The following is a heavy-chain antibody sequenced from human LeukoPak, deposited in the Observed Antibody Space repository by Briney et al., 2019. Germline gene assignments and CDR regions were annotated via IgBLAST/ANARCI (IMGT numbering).Heavy chain of an antibody. CDR2: INPNSGGT. CDR3: ARDLGSSWCWFDP. Sequence: ASVKVSCKASGYTFTGYYMHWVRQAPGQGLEWMGWINPNSGGTNYAQKFQGRVTMTRDTSISTAYMELSRLRSDDTAVYYCARDLGSSWCWFDPWGQGTLVTVSS. J-gene: IGHJ5*02. V-gene: IGHV1-2*02. CDR1: GYTFTGYY. D-gene: IGHD6-13*01.